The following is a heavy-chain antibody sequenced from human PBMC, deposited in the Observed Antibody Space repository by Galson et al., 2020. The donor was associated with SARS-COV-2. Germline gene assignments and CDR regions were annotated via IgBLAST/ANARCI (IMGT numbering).Heavy chain of an antibody. V-gene: IGHV4-59*01. D-gene: IGHD3-16*02. CDR1: GASISNYY. Sequence: SETLSLTCTVSGASISNYYWSWIRQPPGKGLEWIGFVSNSGGAKSNPSIKSRVTISVDTSKNQFSLKLASVTTADTAVYYCASLNPYRTWGQGTLITVSS. J-gene: IGHJ5*02. CDR3: ASLNPYRT. CDR2: VSNSGGA.